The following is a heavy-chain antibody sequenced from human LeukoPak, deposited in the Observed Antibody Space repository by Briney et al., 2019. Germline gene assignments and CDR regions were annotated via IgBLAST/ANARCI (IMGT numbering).Heavy chain of an antibody. Sequence: SQTLSLTCAISGDSVSSNSAAWNWIRQSPSRGLEWLGRTYYRSKWYNDYAVSVKSRITINPDTSKNQFSLQLNSVTPEDTAVYYCARELRYSSGLLVAAFDYWGQGTLVTVSS. CDR2: TYYRSKWYN. CDR1: GDSVSSNSAA. V-gene: IGHV6-1*01. J-gene: IGHJ4*02. CDR3: ARELRYSSGLLVAAFDY. D-gene: IGHD6-19*01.